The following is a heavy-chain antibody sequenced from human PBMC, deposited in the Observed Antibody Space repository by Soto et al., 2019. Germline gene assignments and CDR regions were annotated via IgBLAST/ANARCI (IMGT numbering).Heavy chain of an antibody. CDR3: ARTYDGSGPNSGGYGFDI. CDR2: IYYSGT. Sequence: SETLSLTCSVSGGSISSYYWSWIRQPPGKGLEWIVYIYYSGTSYNPSLKSRVSISLDTPKNQFSLKLSSVTAADTAVYYCARTYDGSGPNSGGYGFDIWGQGTLVTVSS. D-gene: IGHD3-22*01. CDR1: GGSISSYY. J-gene: IGHJ3*02. V-gene: IGHV4-59*01.